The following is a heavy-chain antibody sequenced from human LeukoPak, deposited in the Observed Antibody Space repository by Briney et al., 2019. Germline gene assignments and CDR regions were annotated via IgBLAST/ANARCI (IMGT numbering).Heavy chain of an antibody. Sequence: PSETLSLTCTVSGGSISSYYWSWIRQPPGKGLERIGYIYYSGSTNYNPSLKSRVTISVDTSKIQFSLKLSSVTAADTAVYYCARGREEMGDGYNYFDYWGQGTLVTVSS. CDR1: GGSISSYY. CDR2: IYYSGST. CDR3: ARGREEMGDGYNYFDY. J-gene: IGHJ4*02. V-gene: IGHV4-59*12. D-gene: IGHD5-24*01.